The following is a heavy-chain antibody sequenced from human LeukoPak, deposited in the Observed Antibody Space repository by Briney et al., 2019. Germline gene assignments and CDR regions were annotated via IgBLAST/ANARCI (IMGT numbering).Heavy chain of an antibody. CDR3: ARDKEGGVSI. CDR1: GGSISSSSYY. V-gene: IGHV4-39*02. CDR2: IYYSGST. Sequence: PSETLSLTCTVSGGSISSSSYYWGWIRQPPGKGLEWIGSIYYSGSTYYNPSLKSRVTISVDTSKNQFSLKLSSVTAADTAAYYCARDKEGGVSIWGQGTMVTVSS. J-gene: IGHJ3*02. D-gene: IGHD1-26*01.